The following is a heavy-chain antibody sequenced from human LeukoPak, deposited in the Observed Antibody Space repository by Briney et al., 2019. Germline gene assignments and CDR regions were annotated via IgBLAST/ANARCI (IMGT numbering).Heavy chain of an antibody. CDR1: GFTFSSYW. CDR2: ISGSSTFI. Sequence: PGGSLRLSCAASGFTFSSYWMHWVRQAPGKGLEWVSSISGSSTFIYYSDSVRGRFTISRDNAENSLYLQMSSLRVEDTAVYYCARANDYIDYWGQGVLVAVSS. CDR3: ARANDYIDY. J-gene: IGHJ4*02. V-gene: IGHV3-21*01.